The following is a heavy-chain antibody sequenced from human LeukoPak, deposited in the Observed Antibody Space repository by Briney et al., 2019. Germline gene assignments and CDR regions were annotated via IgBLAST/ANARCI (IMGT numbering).Heavy chain of an antibody. CDR1: GFTFSSYA. V-gene: IGHV3-23*01. CDR2: ISGSGGST. CDR3: AKGTYYYDSSGYYNWFDP. Sequence: GGSLRLSCAASGFTFSSYAMSWVRQAPGKGLKWVSAISGSGGSTYYADSVKGRFTISRDNSKNTLYLQMNSLRAEDTAVYYCAKGTYYYDSSGYYNWFDPWGQGTLVTVSS. J-gene: IGHJ5*02. D-gene: IGHD3-22*01.